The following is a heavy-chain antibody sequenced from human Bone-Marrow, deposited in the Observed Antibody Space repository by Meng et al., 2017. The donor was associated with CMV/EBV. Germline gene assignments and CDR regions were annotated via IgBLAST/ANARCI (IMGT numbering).Heavy chain of an antibody. D-gene: IGHD2-2*01. CDR2: ISAYNGNT. V-gene: IGHV1-18*01. J-gene: IGHJ5*02. CDR1: GYTFTSYG. CDR3: ARDSGPIVVVPTSRSHPWFDP. Sequence: ASVKVSCKASGYTFTSYGISWVRQAPGQGLEWMGWISAYNGNTNYAQKLQGRVTMTTDTSTSTAYMELRSLRSDDTAVYYCARDSGPIVVVPTSRSHPWFDPWGRGTLVTVSS.